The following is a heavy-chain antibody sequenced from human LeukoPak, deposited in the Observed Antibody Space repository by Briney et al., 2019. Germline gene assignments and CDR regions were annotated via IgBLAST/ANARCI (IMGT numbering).Heavy chain of an antibody. Sequence: PGGSLRLSCAASGFTFSSYGMHWVRQAPGKGLEWVALISLDGSNKDYAESVKGRFTIPRDSSKNTLYLQMNSLRAEDTAVYYCAKDGEVSWFGPESYWGQGTLVAVSS. CDR1: GFTFSSYG. CDR3: AKDGEVSWFGPESY. J-gene: IGHJ4*02. D-gene: IGHD3-10*01. V-gene: IGHV3-30*18. CDR2: ISLDGSNK.